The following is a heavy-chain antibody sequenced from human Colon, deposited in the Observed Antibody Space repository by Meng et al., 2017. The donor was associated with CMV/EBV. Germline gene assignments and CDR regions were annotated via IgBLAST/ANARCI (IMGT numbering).Heavy chain of an antibody. V-gene: IGHV4-34*01. CDR2: IYWSGNS. CDR3: ARDYDRYTGSYLDF. D-gene: IGHD3-16*01. Sequence: SETLSLTCAVYGGSFSGYYWSWIRQPPGKGLEWIGTIYWSGNSFYNPSLKSRVTLSVDTSKDQFSLTLASVTAADTAVYYCARDYDRYTGSYLDFWGQGKLVTVSS. J-gene: IGHJ4*02. CDR1: GGSFSGYY.